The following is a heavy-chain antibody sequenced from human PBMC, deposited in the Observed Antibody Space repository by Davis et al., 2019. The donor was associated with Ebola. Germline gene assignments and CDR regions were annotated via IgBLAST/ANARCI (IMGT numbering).Heavy chain of an antibody. J-gene: IGHJ6*04. CDR1: GDSVSSAG. V-gene: IGHV6-1*01. D-gene: IGHD5-12*01. CDR2: TYYTSKWHN. Sequence: HSQTLSLTCVISGDSVSSAGWNWIRQSPSRGLEWLGRTYYTSKWHNDYGESVKSRITINPDTSKNQFSLHLNSVTPEDTAVYYCARGWLRSGLDVWGKGAAVTVSS. CDR3: ARGWLRSGLDV.